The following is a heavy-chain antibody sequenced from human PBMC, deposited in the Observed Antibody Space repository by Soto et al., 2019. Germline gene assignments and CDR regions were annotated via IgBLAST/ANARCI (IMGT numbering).Heavy chain of an antibody. V-gene: IGHV1-69*01. CDR2: IIPIIGTA. D-gene: IGHD1-26*01. CDR3: ASGSELLYQFDY. CDR1: GGTFSSYA. Sequence: QVQLVQSGAEVKKPGSSVKVSCKASGGTFSSYAISWVRQAPGQGLEWMGGIIPIIGTANYAQKFQGRVTITADESTSTAYMELSSLRSEDTVVYYFASGSELLYQFDYWGQGTLVTVSS. J-gene: IGHJ4*02.